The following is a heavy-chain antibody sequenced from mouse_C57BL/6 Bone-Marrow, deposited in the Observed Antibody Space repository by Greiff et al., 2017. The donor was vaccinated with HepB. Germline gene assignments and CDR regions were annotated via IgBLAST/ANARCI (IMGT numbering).Heavy chain of an antibody. Sequence: QVQLQQPGAELVKPGASVKLSCKASGYTFTSYWMHWVKQRPGRGLEWIGDIYPGSGSTNYNEKFKSKATLTVDTSSSTAYMQLSSLTSEDSAVYYCARYYSKDYWGQGTTLTVSS. CDR1: GYTFTSYW. V-gene: IGHV1-55*01. J-gene: IGHJ2*01. CDR2: IYPGSGST. CDR3: ARYYSKDY. D-gene: IGHD2-5*01.